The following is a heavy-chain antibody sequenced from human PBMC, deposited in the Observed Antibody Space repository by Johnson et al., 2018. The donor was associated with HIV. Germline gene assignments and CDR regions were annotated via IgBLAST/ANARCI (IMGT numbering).Heavy chain of an antibody. Sequence: VQLVESGGGWVQPGGSLRLSCVASGFTFSNCAMNWVRQAPGKGLEWVATVSGGGGITYYADSVKGRFSISRDNSNNTLSLQMDSLRVEDTAVYYLAKGLGFDNRGDQFDIWGQGAMVTVSS. V-gene: IGHV3-23*04. CDR3: AKGLGFDNRGDQFDI. CDR2: VSGGGGIT. D-gene: IGHD3-22*01. J-gene: IGHJ3*02. CDR1: GFTFSNCA.